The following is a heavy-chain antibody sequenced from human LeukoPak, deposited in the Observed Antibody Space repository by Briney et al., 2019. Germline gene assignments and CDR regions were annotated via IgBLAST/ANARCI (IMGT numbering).Heavy chain of an antibody. D-gene: IGHD6-19*01. CDR3: ARATSRGWYVDLDY. Sequence: ASVKVSCKASGYTFTGYYMHWVRQAPGQGLEWMGWINPNSGGTNYAQKFQGRVTMTRDTSISTAYMELSRLRSEDTAVYYCARATSRGWYVDLDYWGQGTLVTVSS. CDR1: GYTFTGYY. J-gene: IGHJ4*02. CDR2: INPNSGGT. V-gene: IGHV1-2*02.